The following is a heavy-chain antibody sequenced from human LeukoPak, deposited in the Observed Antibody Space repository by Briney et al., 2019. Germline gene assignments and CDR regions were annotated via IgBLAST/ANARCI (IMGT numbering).Heavy chain of an antibody. CDR2: IYHSGST. J-gene: IGHJ4*02. CDR1: GGSISSFY. V-gene: IGHV4-59*12. CDR3: ARDRPPDY. Sequence: SETLSLTCTVSGGSISSFYWSWIRQPPGRGLEWIGYIYHSGSTYYNPSLKSRVTISVDRSKNQFSLKLSSVTAADTAVYYCARDRPPDYWGQGTLVTVSS.